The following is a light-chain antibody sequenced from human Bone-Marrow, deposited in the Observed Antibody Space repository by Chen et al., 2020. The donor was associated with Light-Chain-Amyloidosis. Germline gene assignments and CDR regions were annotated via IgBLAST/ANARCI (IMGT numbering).Light chain of an antibody. CDR2: LGS. Sequence: DMVMPQSPLSLPVTPGAPASISCRSSQSLLQSNGYKYLDWYLQKPGQSPQLLIYLGSNRASGVPDRFSGSGSGTDFTLKISRVEAEDVGVYDCMQALQAPWTLGQGTKVEIK. V-gene: IGKV2-28*01. CDR3: MQALQAPWT. J-gene: IGKJ1*01. CDR1: QSLLQSNGYKY.